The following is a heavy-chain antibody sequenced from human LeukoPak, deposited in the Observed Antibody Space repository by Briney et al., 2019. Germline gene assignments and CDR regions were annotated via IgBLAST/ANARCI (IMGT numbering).Heavy chain of an antibody. CDR2: IKEDGSDQ. Sequence: VGSLRLSCTASGFTLGTSWMTWVRQAPGKGLEWVANIKEDGSDQYYVDSVKGRFTISRENAKNSLYLQMNSLRVEDTAMYYCATPLSKGAHWGQGTLVTVSS. CDR3: ATPLSKGAH. CDR1: GFTLGTSW. J-gene: IGHJ4*02. V-gene: IGHV3-7*01. D-gene: IGHD3-3*02.